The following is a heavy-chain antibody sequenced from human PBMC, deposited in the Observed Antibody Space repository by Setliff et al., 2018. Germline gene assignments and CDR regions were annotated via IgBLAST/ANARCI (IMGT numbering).Heavy chain of an antibody. J-gene: IGHJ6*03. CDR1: GYKFADYW. CDR3: ARMSGFQYMDV. CDR2: IYVGDSDT. V-gene: IGHV5-51*01. Sequence: PGESLKISCEASGYKFADYWIGWVRQMPETGLEWMGIIYVGDSDTRYNPSFQGHVTISADKSNDTAYMQWSSLRASDTAMYYCARMSGFQYMDVWGKGTTVTVSS. D-gene: IGHD3-3*01.